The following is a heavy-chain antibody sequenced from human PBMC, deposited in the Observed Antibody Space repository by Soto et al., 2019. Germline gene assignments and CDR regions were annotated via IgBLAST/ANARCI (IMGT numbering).Heavy chain of an antibody. CDR3: AKAGSSSGRKWYFDY. V-gene: IGHV3-9*01. CDR1: GFTFDDYA. Sequence: EVQLVESGGGLVQPGRSLSLSCAASGFTFDDYAMHWVRQARGKGLEWVSGISWNSGSIGYADSVKGRFTISRDNAKNSLYLQMNSLRAEDTALYYCAKAGSSSGRKWYFDYWGQGTLVTVSS. J-gene: IGHJ4*02. CDR2: ISWNSGSI. D-gene: IGHD6-6*01.